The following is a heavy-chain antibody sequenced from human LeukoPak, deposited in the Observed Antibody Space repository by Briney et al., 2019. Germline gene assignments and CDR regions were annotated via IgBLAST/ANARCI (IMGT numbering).Heavy chain of an antibody. CDR2: ISGSGGST. CDR1: GFTFSSYS. Sequence: PGGSLRLSCAASGFTFSSYSMNWVRQAPGKGLEWVSAISGSGGSTYYADSVKGRFTISRDNSKNTLYLQMNSLRAEDTAVYYCAKLGYCSGGSCYGPGMDVWGQGTRSPSP. V-gene: IGHV3-23*01. J-gene: IGHJ6*02. CDR3: AKLGYCSGGSCYGPGMDV. D-gene: IGHD2-15*01.